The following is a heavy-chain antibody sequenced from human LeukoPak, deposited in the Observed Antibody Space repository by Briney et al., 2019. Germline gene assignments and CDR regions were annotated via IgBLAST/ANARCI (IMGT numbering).Heavy chain of an antibody. D-gene: IGHD4-23*01. CDR2: ISFSGSTI. CDR1: GFTFGTYE. J-gene: IGHJ4*02. CDR3: ARVHYFYGGNSEVYFDY. V-gene: IGHV3-48*03. Sequence: GGSLRLSCAASGFTFGTYEMKGVRQAPGRGLEGVSYISFSGSTIYYADSVKGRFTISRDNAKNSLYLQMNSLRAEATAVDYCARVHYFYGGNSEVYFDYWGQGTLVTVSS.